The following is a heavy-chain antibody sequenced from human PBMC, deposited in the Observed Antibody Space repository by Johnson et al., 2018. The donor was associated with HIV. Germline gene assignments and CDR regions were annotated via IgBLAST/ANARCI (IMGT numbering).Heavy chain of an antibody. D-gene: IGHD4-23*01. J-gene: IGHJ3*02. V-gene: IGHV3-11*04. CDR1: GFTFSHYY. CDR2: ISNADSTI. Sequence: QVQLVEPGGGLVKPGGSLRLSCAASGFTFSHYYMSWIRQAPGKGLEWVSYISNADSTIYYADSVKCRFTFTRDNAKNSLYLQMHSLRAEDTALYDCARGIVGGNYAQRDAFDIWSQGTMVTVS. CDR3: ARGIVGGNYAQRDAFDI.